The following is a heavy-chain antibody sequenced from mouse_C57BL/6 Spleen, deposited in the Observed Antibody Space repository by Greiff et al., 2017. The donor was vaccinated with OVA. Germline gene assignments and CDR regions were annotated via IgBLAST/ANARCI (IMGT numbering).Heavy chain of an antibody. D-gene: IGHD4-1*01. CDR1: GFTFSSYG. V-gene: IGHV5-6*01. CDR3: ERHELGDY. J-gene: IGHJ2*01. Sequence: EVQVVESGGDLVKPGGSLKLSCAASGFTFSSYGMSWVHPTPDKRLEWVATISSGGSYTYYPDSVKGRFTISKDNAKNTLYLQRISLKAEDAAMYYCERHELGDYWGQGTTLTVSS. CDR2: ISSGGSYT.